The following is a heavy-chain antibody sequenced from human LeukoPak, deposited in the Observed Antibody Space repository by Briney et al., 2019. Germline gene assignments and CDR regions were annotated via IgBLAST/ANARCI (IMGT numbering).Heavy chain of an antibody. CDR3: ARGLHAVDY. J-gene: IGHJ4*02. Sequence: SETLSLTCSVSGGSVSSGSYYWSWIRQPPGKGLGWIGYIYYSVTTNYNPSLKSRVTISVDTSKNQFSLKLSSVTAADTAVYYCARGLHAVDYWGQGTLVTVSS. D-gene: IGHD5-24*01. V-gene: IGHV4-61*01. CDR1: GGSVSSGSYY. CDR2: IYYSVTT.